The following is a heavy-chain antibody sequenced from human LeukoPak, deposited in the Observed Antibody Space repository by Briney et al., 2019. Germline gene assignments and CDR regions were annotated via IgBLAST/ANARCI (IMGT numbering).Heavy chain of an antibody. V-gene: IGHV3-30*03. J-gene: IGHJ5*02. Sequence: GGSLRLSCAASGFTFSSYSMHGVRQAPGKGLEGVAVISYDGSNKYYADSVKGRFTISRDNSKNTLYLQMNSLRAEDTAVYYCARGGYYGLGNDFRFDPWGQGTLVTVSS. CDR1: GFTFSSYS. D-gene: IGHD3-10*01. CDR3: ARGGYYGLGNDFRFDP. CDR2: ISYDGSNK.